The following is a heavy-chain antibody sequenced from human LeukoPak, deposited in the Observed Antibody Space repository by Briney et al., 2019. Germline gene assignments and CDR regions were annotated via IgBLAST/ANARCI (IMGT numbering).Heavy chain of an antibody. CDR2: ISSSSSHI. Sequence: GGSLRLSCAASGFTFSSYSMNWVRQPPGEGLEWFLSISSSSSHIYYADSVKGRLTISRDNAKNSLYLQMNSLRAEDTAVYYCARDPTIVVVPAATPGYYYYMDVWGKGTTVTVSS. CDR1: GFTFSSYS. CDR3: ARDPTIVVVPAATPGYYYYMDV. V-gene: IGHV3-21*01. J-gene: IGHJ6*03. D-gene: IGHD2-2*01.